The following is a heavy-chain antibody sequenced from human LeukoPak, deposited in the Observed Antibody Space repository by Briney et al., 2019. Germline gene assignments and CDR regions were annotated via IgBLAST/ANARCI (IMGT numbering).Heavy chain of an antibody. CDR3: ARGGSGSYYYDWFDP. V-gene: IGHV4-61*08. J-gene: IGHJ5*02. CDR1: GGSISSGGYF. D-gene: IGHD3-10*01. Sequence: PSETLSLTCTVSGGSISSGGYFWSWIRQPPGKGLEWIGYIYYSGSTNYNPSLKSRVTISVDTSKNQFSLKLSSVTAADTAVYYCARGGSGSYYYDWFDPWGQGTLVTVSS. CDR2: IYYSGST.